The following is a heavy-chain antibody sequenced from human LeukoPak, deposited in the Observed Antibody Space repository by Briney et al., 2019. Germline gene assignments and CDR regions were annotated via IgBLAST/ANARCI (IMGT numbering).Heavy chain of an antibody. CDR3: AGPYYYDSSGYYYGAFDI. D-gene: IGHD3-22*01. CDR2: ISSSGSTI. CDR1: GFTFSDYY. V-gene: IGHV3-11*01. J-gene: IGHJ3*02. Sequence: GGSLRLSCAASGFTFSDYYMSWIRQAPGKGLEWVSYISSSGSTIYYADSVKGRFTISRDNAKNSLYLQMNSVRDEDTAVYYCAGPYYYDSSGYYYGAFDIWGQGTMVTVSS.